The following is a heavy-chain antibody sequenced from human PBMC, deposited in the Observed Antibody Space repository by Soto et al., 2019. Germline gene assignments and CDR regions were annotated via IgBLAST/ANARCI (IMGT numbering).Heavy chain of an antibody. CDR3: ARHRYSYGVYYFDY. V-gene: IGHV4-61*08. Sequence: SETLSLTYTVSGGSISSGGYYWSWIRQPPGKGLEWIGYIYYSGSTNYNPSLTSRVTISVDTSKNQFSLKLSSVTAADTAVYYCARHRYSYGVYYFDYWGQGTLVTVSS. CDR1: GGSISSGGYY. CDR2: IYYSGST. D-gene: IGHD5-18*01. J-gene: IGHJ4*02.